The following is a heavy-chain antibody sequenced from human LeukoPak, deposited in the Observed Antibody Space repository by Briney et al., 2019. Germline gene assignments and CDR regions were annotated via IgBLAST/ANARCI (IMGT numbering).Heavy chain of an antibody. CDR3: ARAEEDSYGYLFDY. Sequence: GGSLRLSCAASGFTLSSYGMHWVRQAPGKGLEWVAFIRYDGSNKYYADSVKGRFTISRDNAKNSLYLQMNSLRVEDTAVYFCARAEEDSYGYLFDYWGQGTLVTVSS. J-gene: IGHJ4*02. D-gene: IGHD5-18*01. CDR2: IRYDGSNK. V-gene: IGHV3-30*02. CDR1: GFTLSSYG.